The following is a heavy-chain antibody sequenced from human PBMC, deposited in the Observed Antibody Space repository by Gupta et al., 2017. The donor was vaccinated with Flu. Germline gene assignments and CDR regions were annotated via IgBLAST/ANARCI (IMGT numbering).Heavy chain of an antibody. V-gene: IGHV3-72*01. CDR3: PREQSSGWDDAFDI. CDR1: GFLLSDHH. CDR2: SKNKGNSYKT. J-gene: IGHJ3*02. Sequence: ELQLVESGGGVVQPGGSLRLSCAASGFLLSDHHLDWVRQAPGKGLEWVGRSKNKGNSYKTEYATAVKDRFTISRDDSERSLFLRMDSLKSEDTAIYYCPREQSSGWDDAFDIWGHGTLVTVSS. D-gene: IGHD6-19*01.